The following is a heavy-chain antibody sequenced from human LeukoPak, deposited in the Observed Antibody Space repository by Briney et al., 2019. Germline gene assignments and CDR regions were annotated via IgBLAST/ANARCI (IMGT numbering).Heavy chain of an antibody. CDR3: DI. Sequence: GGSLRLSCAVSGFTVSGNYMSWVRQAPGKGLVWVSRINSDGSSTSYADSVKGRFTISRDNAKNTLYLQMNSLRAEDTAVYSFDIWGQGTMVTVSS. CDR2: INSDGSST. V-gene: IGHV3-74*01. CDR1: GFTVSGNY. J-gene: IGHJ3*02.